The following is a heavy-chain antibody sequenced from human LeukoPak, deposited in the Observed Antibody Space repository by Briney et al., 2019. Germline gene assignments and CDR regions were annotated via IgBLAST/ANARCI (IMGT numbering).Heavy chain of an antibody. V-gene: IGHV3-21*01. CDR1: GFTFSSYS. CDR3: ARYQEMAKLFDY. CDR2: ISSSSSYV. J-gene: IGHJ4*02. D-gene: IGHD5-24*01. Sequence: PGGSLRLSCAASGFTFSSYSMNWVRQAPGKGLEWVSSISSSSSYVYYADSVKGRFTISRDNAKNSLYLQMNSLRAEDTAVYYCARYQEMAKLFDYWGQGTLVSVSS.